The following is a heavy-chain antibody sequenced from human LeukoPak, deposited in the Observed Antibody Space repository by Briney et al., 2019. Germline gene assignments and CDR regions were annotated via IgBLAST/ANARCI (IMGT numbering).Heavy chain of an antibody. CDR3: AREHSSSWGQFDY. J-gene: IGHJ4*02. CDR1: GYTFTSYA. V-gene: IGHV1-3*01. CDR2: INAGNGNT. Sequence: EASVKVSCKASGYTFTSYAMHWVRQAPGQRLEWMGWINAGNGNTKYSQKFQGRVTITRDTSASTAYMELSSLRSEDTAVYYCAREHSSSWGQFDYWGQGTLVTVSS. D-gene: IGHD6-13*01.